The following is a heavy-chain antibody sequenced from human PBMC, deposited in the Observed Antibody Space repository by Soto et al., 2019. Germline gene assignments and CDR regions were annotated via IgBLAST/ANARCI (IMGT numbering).Heavy chain of an antibody. V-gene: IGHV4-34*01. Sequence: SETLSLTCAVYGGSFSGYYWTWIRQPPGKGLEWIGEINHSGTINFNPSLKSRLTISLDTSKKHFSLKLSSVTDADAAAYYCARADRTLVTSYSLDVWGQGTTVTVSS. CDR2: INHSGTI. J-gene: IGHJ6*02. CDR3: ARADRTLVTSYSLDV. CDR1: GGSFSGYY. D-gene: IGHD2-21*02.